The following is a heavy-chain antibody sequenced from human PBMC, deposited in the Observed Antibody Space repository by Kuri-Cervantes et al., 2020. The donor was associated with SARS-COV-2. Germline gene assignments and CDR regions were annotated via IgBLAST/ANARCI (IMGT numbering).Heavy chain of an antibody. Sequence: GGCLRPAWPVSGSTVSSNYMSWVRQAPGKGLEWVSVIYSGGSTYNADSVKGRFTISRDNSKNTLYLQMNSRRAEDTAVYYCASSGSPYYYYGMDVWGQGTTVTVSS. D-gene: IGHD1-26*01. CDR2: IYSGGST. CDR3: ASSGSPYYYYGMDV. J-gene: IGHJ6*02. CDR1: GSTVSSNY. V-gene: IGHV3-66*01.